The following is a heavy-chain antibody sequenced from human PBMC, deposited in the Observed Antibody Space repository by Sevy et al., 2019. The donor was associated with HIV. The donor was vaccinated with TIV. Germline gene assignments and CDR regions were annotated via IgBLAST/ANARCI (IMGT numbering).Heavy chain of an antibody. D-gene: IGHD3-16*02. CDR3: TIDGLFDP. CDR2: IKSKTDGGTT. V-gene: IGHV3-15*01. CDR1: GFTFSIAW. Sequence: GGSLKLSCAASGFTFSIAWMSWVRQTPGKGLEWVGRIKSKTDGGTTDYAAPVKGRFTISRDDSKNTLYLQMNNLKTEDTALYYCTIDGLFDPWGQGTLVTVSS. J-gene: IGHJ5*02.